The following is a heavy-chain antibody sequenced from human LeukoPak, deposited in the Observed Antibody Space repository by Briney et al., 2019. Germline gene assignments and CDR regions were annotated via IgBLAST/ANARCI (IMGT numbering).Heavy chain of an antibody. V-gene: IGHV4-30-4*08. CDR1: GGSISSGDYY. CDR3: ARVAELVLWWPRKPTGWFDP. Sequence: PSQTLSLTCTVSGGSISSGDYYWSWIRQPPGKGLEWIGYIYYSGSTYYNPSLKSRVTISVDTSKNQFSLKLSSVTAADTAVYYCARVAELVLWWPRKPTGWFDPWGQGTLVTVSS. D-gene: IGHD2-21*01. CDR2: IYYSGST. J-gene: IGHJ5*02.